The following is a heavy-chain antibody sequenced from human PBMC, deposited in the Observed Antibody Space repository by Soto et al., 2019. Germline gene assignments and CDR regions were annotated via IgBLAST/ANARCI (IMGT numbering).Heavy chain of an antibody. CDR1: GFTFSSYC. Sequence: EVQLVESGGGLVQPGGSLRLSCVDSGFTFSSYCMSWVRQAPVKGLEWVGNIKQDGSEENYVDSLKGRFTISRDNAKNSMYLQMNSLRVEDTAVYYCARIAATGRGWDVWGQGTTVVVSS. CDR2: IKQDGSEE. CDR3: ARIAATGRGWDV. V-gene: IGHV3-7*01. D-gene: IGHD6-13*01. J-gene: IGHJ6*02.